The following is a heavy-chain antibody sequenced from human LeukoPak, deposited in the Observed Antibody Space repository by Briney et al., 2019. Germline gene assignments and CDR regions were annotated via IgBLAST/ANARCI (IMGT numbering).Heavy chain of an antibody. CDR3: AKDSPPIAAAATNYFDY. J-gene: IGHJ4*02. CDR1: GFTFSSYG. D-gene: IGHD6-13*01. Sequence: GGSLRLSCAASGFTFSSYGMHWVRQAPGKGLEWVAVIWYDESNKYYADSVKGRFTISRDNSKNTLYLQMNSLRAEDTAVYYCAKDSPPIAAAATNYFDYWGQGTLVTVSS. V-gene: IGHV3-33*06. CDR2: IWYDESNK.